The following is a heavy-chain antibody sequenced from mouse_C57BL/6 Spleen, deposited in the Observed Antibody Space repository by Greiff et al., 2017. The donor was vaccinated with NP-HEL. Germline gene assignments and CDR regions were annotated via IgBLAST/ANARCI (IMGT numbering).Heavy chain of an antibody. CDR2: ISYDGSN. V-gene: IGHV3-6*01. CDR1: GYSITSGYY. J-gene: IGHJ2*01. Sequence: EVKLQESGPGLVKPSQSLSLTCSVTGYSITSGYYWNWIRQFPGNKLEWMGYISYDGSNNYNPSLKNRISITRDTSKNQFFLKLNSVTTEDTATYYCARDSNYGSSFDYWGQGTTLTVSS. CDR3: ARDSNYGSSFDY. D-gene: IGHD1-1*01.